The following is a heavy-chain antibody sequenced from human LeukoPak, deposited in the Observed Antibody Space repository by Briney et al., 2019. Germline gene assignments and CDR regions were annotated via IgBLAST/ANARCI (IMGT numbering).Heavy chain of an antibody. Sequence: PSQTLSLTCTVSGGSISGGSYYWSWIRQPAGKGLEWIGRIYTSGSTDYNPSLKSRITMSVDTSKNQFSLKLNSVTAADTAVYYCAREGGFYYGSGSRLDYWGQGILVTVSS. D-gene: IGHD3-10*01. V-gene: IGHV4-61*02. CDR3: AREGGFYYGSGSRLDY. J-gene: IGHJ4*02. CDR1: GGSISGGSYY. CDR2: IYTSGST.